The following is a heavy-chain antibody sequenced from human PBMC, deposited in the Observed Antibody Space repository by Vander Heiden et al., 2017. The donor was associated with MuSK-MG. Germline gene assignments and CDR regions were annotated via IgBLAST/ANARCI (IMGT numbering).Heavy chain of an antibody. V-gene: IGHV3-11*01. D-gene: IGHD6-13*01. CDR3: ARDRGIEAAGPC. CDR1: GFSFSDYY. J-gene: IGHJ4*02. CDR2: ISSSGSTI. Sequence: GFSFSDYYMSWIRQAPGKGLEWVSYISSSGSTIYYADSVKGRFTISRDNAKNSRYLQMNSLRAEDTAVYYCARDRGIEAAGPCWGQGTLVTVSS.